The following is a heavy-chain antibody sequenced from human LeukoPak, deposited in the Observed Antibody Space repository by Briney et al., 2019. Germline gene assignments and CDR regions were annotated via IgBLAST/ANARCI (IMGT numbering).Heavy chain of an antibody. CDR2: IIPIFGIA. CDR1: GGTFSSYA. D-gene: IGHD4-17*01. V-gene: IGHV1-69*13. J-gene: IGHJ6*02. Sequence: SVKVSCKASGGTFSSYAISWVRQAPGQGLEWVGGIIPIFGIANYAQKFQGRVTITADESTSTAYMELSSLRSEDTAVYYCARLRTTVTTPRRGMDVWGQGTTVTVSS. CDR3: ARLRTTVTTPRRGMDV.